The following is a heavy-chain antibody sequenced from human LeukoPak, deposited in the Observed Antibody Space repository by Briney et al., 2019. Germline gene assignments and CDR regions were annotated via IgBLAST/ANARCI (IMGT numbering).Heavy chain of an antibody. Sequence: SGPTLFKPTPTLTLTCTFSGFALATRGVGVGWICQPPGKAREWLSLIYWDDDKRYSPSLKSRVTITKDTSKNQVVLTMTNMDPVDTATYYCSRTRRGQIGWTNDYWGQGTLVTVSS. V-gene: IGHV2-5*02. D-gene: IGHD6-19*01. J-gene: IGHJ4*02. CDR3: SRTRRGQIGWTNDY. CDR2: IYWDDDK. CDR1: GFALATRGVG.